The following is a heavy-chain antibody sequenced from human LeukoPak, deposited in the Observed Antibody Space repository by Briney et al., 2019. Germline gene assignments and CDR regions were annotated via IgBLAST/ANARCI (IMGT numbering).Heavy chain of an antibody. Sequence: SGGSLRLSCAASGFTFDDYAMRWVRQAPGKGLEWVSGISWNSGSIGYADSVKGRFTISRDNAKNSLYLQMNSLRAEDTALYYCAKDSIGDTAMVNGWFDPWGQGTLVTVSS. V-gene: IGHV3-9*01. J-gene: IGHJ5*02. CDR1: GFTFDDYA. CDR2: ISWNSGSI. D-gene: IGHD5-18*01. CDR3: AKDSIGDTAMVNGWFDP.